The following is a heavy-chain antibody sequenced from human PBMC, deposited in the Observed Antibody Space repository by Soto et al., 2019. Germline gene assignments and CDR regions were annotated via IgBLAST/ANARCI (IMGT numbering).Heavy chain of an antibody. Sequence: ASVKVSCKASGYTFTSYAMHWVRQAPGQRLEWMGWINAGNGNTKYSQKFQGRVTITRDTSASTAYMELSSLRSEDTAVYYCARSFSLWFGEFLFDYWGQGTLVTVSS. V-gene: IGHV1-3*01. J-gene: IGHJ4*02. CDR2: INAGNGNT. CDR3: ARSFSLWFGEFLFDY. D-gene: IGHD3-10*01. CDR1: GYTFTSYA.